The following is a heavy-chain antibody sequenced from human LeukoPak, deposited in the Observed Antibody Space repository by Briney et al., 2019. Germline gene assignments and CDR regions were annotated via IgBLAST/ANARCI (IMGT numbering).Heavy chain of an antibody. D-gene: IGHD2-8*01. CDR2: IYYTGST. CDR3: ARQQWCLPNPQPFDS. V-gene: IGHV4-39*01. Sequence: SETLSLTCTVSGGSISSSSKQWGWIRQPPGKGLEWIGSIYYTGSTHYNPSLKSRVTISVDTSKNQFSLKLRSVTAADTAVYYCARQQWCLPNPQPFDSWGQGTLVTVSS. J-gene: IGHJ4*02. CDR1: GGSISSSSKQ.